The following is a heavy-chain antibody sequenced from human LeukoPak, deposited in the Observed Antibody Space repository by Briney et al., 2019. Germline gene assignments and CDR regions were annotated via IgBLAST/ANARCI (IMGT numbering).Heavy chain of an antibody. CDR3: ARDQGSGSRAFDI. CDR1: GFTLSSYW. Sequence: TGGSLRLSCAASGFTLSSYWMHWVRQVPGKGLVWVSRIKSDGSDTRYADSVKGRFTISRDNAKNSLYLQINSLRAEDTAVYYCARDQGSGSRAFDIWGQGTMVTVSS. D-gene: IGHD3-10*01. J-gene: IGHJ3*02. CDR2: IKSDGSDT. V-gene: IGHV3-74*01.